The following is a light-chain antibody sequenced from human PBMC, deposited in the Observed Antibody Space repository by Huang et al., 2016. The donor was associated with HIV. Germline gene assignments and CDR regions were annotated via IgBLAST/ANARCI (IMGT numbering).Light chain of an antibody. CDR2: DTP. CDR3: QQYDNWPPGLT. CDR1: QNVRSN. V-gene: IGKV3D-15*01. J-gene: IGKJ4*01. Sequence: EIVMTQSPATLSVSPGGGATLSCRASQNVRSNLAWYQQTPGQAPRLLIYDTPTRASGVPARLSGSGSGTEFTLTISGLQSEDFAVYYCQQYDNWPPGLTFGGGTKVEI.